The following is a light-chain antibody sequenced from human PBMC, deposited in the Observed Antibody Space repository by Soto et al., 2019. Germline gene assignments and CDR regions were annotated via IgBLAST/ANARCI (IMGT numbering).Light chain of an antibody. V-gene: IGKV1-27*01. CDR3: QNFTSAPFT. CDR2: AAS. CDR1: QGISNH. J-gene: IGKJ4*01. Sequence: DIRMTQSPSSLSAYVGDRVTITCRASQGISNHLAWYQQKPGKLPKLLIYAASILQSGVPSRFSGSGSGTDFTLTICSLQPEDVAIYYCQNFTSAPFTFGGGTKVEI.